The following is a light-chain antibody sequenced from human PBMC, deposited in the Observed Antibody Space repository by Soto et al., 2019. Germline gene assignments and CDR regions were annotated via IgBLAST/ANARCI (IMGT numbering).Light chain of an antibody. CDR2: DAS. Sequence: EIVLTQSPATLSLSPGERATLSCRASQSVGSYLAWYQQKPGQAPRLLIYDASNRATGIPARFSGSGSGTDFTLTISSLEPEDLAVYYCQQRGNWPPITFGRGTRLEIK. J-gene: IGKJ5*01. CDR3: QQRGNWPPIT. CDR1: QSVGSY. V-gene: IGKV3-11*01.